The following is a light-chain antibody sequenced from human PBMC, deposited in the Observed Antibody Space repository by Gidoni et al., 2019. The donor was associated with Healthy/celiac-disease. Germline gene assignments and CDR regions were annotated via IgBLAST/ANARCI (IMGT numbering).Light chain of an antibody. J-gene: IGLJ3*02. CDR3: AAWDDSLSGWV. Sequence: QSVLTQPPSASGTPGQRVTISCSGIRSHIGSNYVYWYQQLPGTAPKLLIYRNNQRPSGVPDRFSGSKSGTSASLAISGLRSEDEADYYCAAWDDSLSGWVFGGGTKLTVL. CDR1: RSHIGSNY. CDR2: RNN. V-gene: IGLV1-47*01.